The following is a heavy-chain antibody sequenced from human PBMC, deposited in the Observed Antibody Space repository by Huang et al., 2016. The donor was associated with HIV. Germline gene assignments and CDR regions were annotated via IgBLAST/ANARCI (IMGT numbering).Heavy chain of an antibody. V-gene: IGHV3-30*02. J-gene: IGHJ4*02. CDR3: ARDSRWGIVATTLSYFDY. CDR2: VLFDRINE. CDR1: EFNFHVYG. Sequence: QPQLVESGGGVVQRGGSLRLSCAASEFNFHVYGMHWLRQAPGKGREGVVFVLFDRINEYYMASVKCRFTSSRDNSKKMLFLEMYNLRPEYTAVYFCARDSRWGIVATTLSYFDYWGQGTLVTVSS. D-gene: IGHD5-12*01.